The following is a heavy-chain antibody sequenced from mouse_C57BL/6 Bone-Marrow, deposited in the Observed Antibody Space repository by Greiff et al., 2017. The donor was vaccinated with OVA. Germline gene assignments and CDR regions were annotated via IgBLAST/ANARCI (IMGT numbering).Heavy chain of an antibody. CDR2: ISSGGSYT. Sequence: EVKLMESGGDLVKPGGSLKLSCAASGFTFSSYGMSWVRPTPDKRLEWVATISSGGSYTYYPDSVKGRFTISRDNAKNTLYLQMSSLKSEDTAMYYCARLYYGNFYFDYWGQGTTLTVSS. CDR1: GFTFSSYG. V-gene: IGHV5-6*01. CDR3: ARLYYGNFYFDY. J-gene: IGHJ2*01. D-gene: IGHD2-1*01.